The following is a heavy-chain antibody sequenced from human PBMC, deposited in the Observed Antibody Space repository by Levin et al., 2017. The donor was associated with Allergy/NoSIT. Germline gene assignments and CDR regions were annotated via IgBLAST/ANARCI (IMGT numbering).Heavy chain of an antibody. CDR1: GFTFSSSD. CDR2: IGPAGDT. J-gene: IGHJ4*02. CDR3: VRARGEDWNQPDIES. V-gene: IGHV3-13*01. Sequence: GESLKISCAASGFTFSSSDMHWVRQNAGKGLEWVSGIGPAGDTYYSESVKGRFTISREYAKDSLYLQMNTLRAGDTAVYYCVRARGEDWNQPDIESWGQGTLVTVSS. D-gene: IGHD1-1*01.